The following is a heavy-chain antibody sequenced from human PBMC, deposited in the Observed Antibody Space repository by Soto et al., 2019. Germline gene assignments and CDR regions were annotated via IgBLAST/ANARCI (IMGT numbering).Heavy chain of an antibody. CDR1: VFTFSSYA. J-gene: IGHJ2*01. CDR2: ISGSGGST. CDR3: AKEALERPQNWYFDL. Sequence: GGALSLSCAASVFTFSSYAMRWFRQARVKGLEGVSAISGSGGSTYYADSVKGRFTISRDNSKNTLYLQMNSLRAEDTAVYYCAKEALERPQNWYFDLWGRGTLVTVSS. V-gene: IGHV3-23*01.